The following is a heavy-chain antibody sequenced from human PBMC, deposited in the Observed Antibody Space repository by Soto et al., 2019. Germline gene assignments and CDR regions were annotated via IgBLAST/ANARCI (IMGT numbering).Heavy chain of an antibody. CDR2: IYYSGST. D-gene: IGHD4-17*01. Sequence: PSETLSLTCTVSGGSISSSSYYWGWIRQPPGKGLEWIGSIYYSGSTYYNPSLKSRVTISVDTSKNQFSLKLSSVTAADTAVYYCARHGMTKGPDWGQGTLVNVSS. J-gene: IGHJ4*02. CDR3: ARHGMTKGPD. CDR1: GGSISSSSYY. V-gene: IGHV4-39*01.